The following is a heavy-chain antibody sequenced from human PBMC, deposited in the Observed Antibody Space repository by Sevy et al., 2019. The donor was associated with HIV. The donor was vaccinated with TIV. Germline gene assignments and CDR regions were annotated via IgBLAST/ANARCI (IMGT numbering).Heavy chain of an antibody. D-gene: IGHD6-13*01. V-gene: IGHV3-30*03. J-gene: IGHJ4*02. CDR3: ARDSGYSINWYPVY. Sequence: GGSLRLSCAASGFTFSSHGMHWVRQAPGKGLEWVAVISYDGSYKSYGDSVKGRFTISRDDSKNTLYLQMNSLRPEDTAVYYCARDSGYSINWYPVYWGQGTLVTVSS. CDR2: ISYDGSYK. CDR1: GFTFSSHG.